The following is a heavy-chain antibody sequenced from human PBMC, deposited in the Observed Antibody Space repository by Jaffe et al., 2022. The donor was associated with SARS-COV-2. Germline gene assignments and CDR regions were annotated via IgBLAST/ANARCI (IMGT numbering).Heavy chain of an antibody. V-gene: IGHV3-30*18. CDR3: AKALFPHYYGMDV. J-gene: IGHJ6*02. D-gene: IGHD2-21*01. CDR2: ISSDGSNK. Sequence: QVQLVESGGGVVQPGRSLRLSCAASGFTFSSYGMHWVRQAPGKGLEWVALISSDGSNKYYGDSVKGRFTISRDNSKNTVYLQMNSLRAEDTGVYYCAKALFPHYYGMDVWGQGTTVTVSS. CDR1: GFTFSSYG.